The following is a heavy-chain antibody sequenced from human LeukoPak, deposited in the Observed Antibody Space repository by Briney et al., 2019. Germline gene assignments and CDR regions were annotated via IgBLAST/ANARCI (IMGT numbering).Heavy chain of an antibody. V-gene: IGHV4-61*01. D-gene: IGHD6-13*01. J-gene: IGHJ4*02. Sequence: PSETLSLTCNVSGGSLSGGNFYWSWIRQPPGKGLEWLGYVSYRESTWYNPSLKSRLTISGDTSKNQFSLEVRSVSGVDTAVFYCARFSSLAAVGTDYWGQGTLVTVSS. CDR3: ARFSSLAAVGTDY. CDR2: VSYREST. CDR1: GGSLSGGNFY.